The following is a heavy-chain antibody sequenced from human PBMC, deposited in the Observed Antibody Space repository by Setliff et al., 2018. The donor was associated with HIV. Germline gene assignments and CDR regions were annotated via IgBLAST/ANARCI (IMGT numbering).Heavy chain of an antibody. J-gene: IGHJ4*02. CDR3: ARDGFWSGYIDY. Sequence: SETLSLTCTVSGGSISTYYWSWIRQPAGKGLEWIGRIYTSGSTNYNPSIKSRVTMSVDTSKNQFSLKLSSVTAADTAVYYCARDGFWSGYIDYWGQGTLVTVSS. CDR2: IYTSGST. D-gene: IGHD3-3*01. V-gene: IGHV4-4*07. CDR1: GGSISTYY.